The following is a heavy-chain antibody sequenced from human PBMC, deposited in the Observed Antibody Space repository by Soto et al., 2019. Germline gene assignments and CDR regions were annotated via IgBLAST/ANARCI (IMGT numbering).Heavy chain of an antibody. D-gene: IGHD1-26*01. V-gene: IGHV4-61*01. J-gene: IGHJ6*02. CDR2: IFYTGSA. Sequence: QVQLHESGPGLVKPSETLSLTCTVSGGSVSSGSYFWSWIRQPPGKGLECIGYIFYTGSANYNPSLQSRATISVDTSKSQFSLKLTSVTAADTAVYYCARLLTDYYYGMDVWGQGTTVTVSS. CDR1: GGSVSSGSYF. CDR3: ARLLTDYYYGMDV.